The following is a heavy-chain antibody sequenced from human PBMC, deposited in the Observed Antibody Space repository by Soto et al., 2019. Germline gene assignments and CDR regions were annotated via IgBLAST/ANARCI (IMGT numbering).Heavy chain of an antibody. CDR2: ISSSSSYI. J-gene: IGHJ4*02. V-gene: IGHV3-21*01. D-gene: IGHD6-6*01. CDR1: GFTFSSYS. Sequence: EVQLVESGGGLVKPGGSLRLSCAASGFTFSSYSMNWVRQAPGKGLEWVSSISSSSSYIYYADSVKGRFTISRDNAKNSLYLQMNSLRAEDTAVYDCARDPVAYSRSSTNPGYWGQGTLVTVSS. CDR3: ARDPVAYSRSSTNPGY.